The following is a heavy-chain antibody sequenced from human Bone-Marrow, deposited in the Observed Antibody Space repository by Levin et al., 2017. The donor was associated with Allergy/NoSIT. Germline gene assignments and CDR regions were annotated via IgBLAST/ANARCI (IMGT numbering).Heavy chain of an antibody. CDR1: GFTFTTYW. V-gene: IGHV3-74*01. Sequence: GGSLRLSCAASGFTFTTYWMHWVRQDPEKGLVWVARISSDGSDTDYADSVKGRFTISRDNVKNTLYLQMNGLRAEDTAVYFCARGRSAGYDYWGRGTLVTVSS. D-gene: IGHD2-15*01. CDR3: ARGRSAGYDY. J-gene: IGHJ4*02. CDR2: ISSDGSDT.